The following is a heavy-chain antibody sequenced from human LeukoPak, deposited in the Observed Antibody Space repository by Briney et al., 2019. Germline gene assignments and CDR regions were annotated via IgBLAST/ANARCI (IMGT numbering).Heavy chain of an antibody. CDR2: ISAYNGNT. V-gene: IGHV1-18*01. CDR3: ARVPDYGDWPDAFDI. Sequence: ASVKVSCKASGYTFTSYGISWVRQAPGQGLEWMGWISAYNGNTNYAQKLQGRVTMTTDTSTSTAYMELRSLRSDDTAVYYCARVPDYGDWPDAFDIWGQGTMVTVSS. J-gene: IGHJ3*02. D-gene: IGHD4-17*01. CDR1: GYTFTSYG.